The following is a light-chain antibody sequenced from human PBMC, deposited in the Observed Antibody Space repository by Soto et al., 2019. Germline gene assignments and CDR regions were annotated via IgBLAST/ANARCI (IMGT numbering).Light chain of an antibody. Sequence: EIVLTRSPGTLSLSPGERATLSCRASQSVSSSYLAWYQQKPGQAPRLLIYSASSRATGIPDRFSGSGSGTDFTLTISRLEPEDFAVYYCQQYGSSPPRFTFGPGTKVDIK. CDR1: QSVSSSY. CDR3: QQYGSSPPRFT. J-gene: IGKJ3*01. CDR2: SAS. V-gene: IGKV3-20*01.